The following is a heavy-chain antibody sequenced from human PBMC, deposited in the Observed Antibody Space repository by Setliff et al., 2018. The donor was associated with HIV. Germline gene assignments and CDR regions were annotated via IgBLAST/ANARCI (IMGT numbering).Heavy chain of an antibody. D-gene: IGHD4-4*01. J-gene: IGHJ5*02. V-gene: IGHV4-39*02. CDR1: GGSIASGGYY. CDR3: ARSFGNSWSGDRPHNYFDP. Sequence: PSETLSLTCSVSGGSIASGGYYWAWIRQSPGKGLEWIGSVFSTGSLYYNPSLRGRITISIDASENHFTLRLTSVTAEDTALYFCARSFGNSWSGDRPHNYFDPWGQGTLVTVS. CDR2: VFSTGSL.